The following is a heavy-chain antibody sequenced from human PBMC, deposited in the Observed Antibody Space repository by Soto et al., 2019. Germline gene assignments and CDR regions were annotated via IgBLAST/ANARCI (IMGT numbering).Heavy chain of an antibody. CDR2: ISYDGSNK. D-gene: IGHD3-10*01. V-gene: IGHV3-30*18. Sequence: QVQLVESGGGVVQPGRSLRLSCAASGFTFSSYGMHWVRQAPGKGLEWVAVISYDGSNKYYADSVKGRFTISRDNSKNPLYMLMNSLTAEDRVVYYCAKGTENPIGSLLWFGESRTTYYYYGMDAWGQGTTVTVSS. CDR1: GFTFSSYG. J-gene: IGHJ6*02. CDR3: AKGTENPIGSLLWFGESRTTYYYYGMDA.